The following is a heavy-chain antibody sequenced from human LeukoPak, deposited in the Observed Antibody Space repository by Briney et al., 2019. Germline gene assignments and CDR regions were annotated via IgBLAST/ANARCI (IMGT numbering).Heavy chain of an antibody. D-gene: IGHD4-17*01. CDR2: ITGSGGNR. J-gene: IGHJ1*01. Sequence: GGSLRLSCAGSGFSLSNYAMIWVRQAPGKGLEWVSAITGSGGNRFYAGSVKGRFTISRDNSRNTLYLQMDSLRGDDTAVYYCAKDPNGDYIGAFDFQRWGQGTQVTVSS. CDR1: GFSLSNYA. V-gene: IGHV3-23*01. CDR3: AKDPNGDYIGAFDFQR.